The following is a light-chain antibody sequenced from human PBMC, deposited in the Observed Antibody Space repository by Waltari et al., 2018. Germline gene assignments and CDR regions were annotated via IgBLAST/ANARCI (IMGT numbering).Light chain of an antibody. V-gene: IGKV3-20*01. CDR3: QHYVRLPVT. J-gene: IGKJ1*01. CDR2: GAS. Sequence: EIVLTQSPGTLSLSPGETATLSCRASQSVRGTLPWYQQKPGQAPRLLIYGASSRATGIPDRFGGSGSGTDFSLTISRLEPEDFAVDYCQHYVRLPVTFGQGTRVEIK. CDR1: QSVRGT.